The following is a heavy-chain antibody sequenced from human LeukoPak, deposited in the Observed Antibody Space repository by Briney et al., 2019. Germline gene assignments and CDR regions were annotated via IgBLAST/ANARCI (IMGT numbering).Heavy chain of an antibody. D-gene: IGHD4-17*01. CDR3: TKNTGDFDI. CDR1: SLIFSHAW. J-gene: IGHJ3*02. Sequence: GGSLRLSCVFPSLIFSHAWMNWVRQAPGKGLEWVGRVKSVAEGGASEYGTPVKGRFTISRDDSKKTVYLQMHNLSTEDTALYYCTKNTGDFDIWGQETMVIVSS. CDR2: VKSVAEGGAS. V-gene: IGHV3-15*07.